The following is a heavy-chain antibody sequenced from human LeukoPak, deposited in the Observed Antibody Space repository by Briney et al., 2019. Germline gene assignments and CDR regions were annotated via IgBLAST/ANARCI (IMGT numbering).Heavy chain of an antibody. CDR3: ARXSMXQWLVPDINFDY. CDR1: GYTFTSYD. V-gene: IGHV1-8*01. Sequence: ASVKVSCKASGYTFTSYDINWVRQATGQGLEWMGWMNPNSGNTGYAQKFQGRVTMTRNTSISTAYMELSSLRSEDTAVYYCARXSMXQWLVPDINFDYWGQGTLVTVSS. D-gene: IGHD6-19*01. CDR2: MNPNSGNT. J-gene: IGHJ4*02.